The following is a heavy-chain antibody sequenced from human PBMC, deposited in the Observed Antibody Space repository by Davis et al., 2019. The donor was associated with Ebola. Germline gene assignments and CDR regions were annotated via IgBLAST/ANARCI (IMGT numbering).Heavy chain of an antibody. Sequence: MPSETLSLTCTVSGGSISSYYWSWIRQPPGKGLEWIAYINYSGSTNYNPSLKSRVTISVDTSKNQFSLQLGSVTAADTAVYYCARFQLGCTDGVCYINWFDPWGQGTLVTVSS. V-gene: IGHV4-59*01. D-gene: IGHD2-8*01. CDR1: GGSISSYY. J-gene: IGHJ5*02. CDR3: ARFQLGCTDGVCYINWFDP. CDR2: INYSGST.